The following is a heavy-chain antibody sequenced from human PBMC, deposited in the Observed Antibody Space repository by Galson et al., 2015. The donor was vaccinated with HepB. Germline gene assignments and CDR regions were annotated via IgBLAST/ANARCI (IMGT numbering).Heavy chain of an antibody. D-gene: IGHD3-10*01. CDR3: AKGAYGSGSYSDY. J-gene: IGHJ4*02. Sequence: SLRLPCAASGFTFDDYAMHWVRQAPGKGLEWVSGISWNSGSIGYADSVKGRFTISRDNAKNSLYLQMNSLRAEDTALYYCAKGAYGSGSYSDYWGQGTLVTVSS. CDR2: ISWNSGSI. CDR1: GFTFDDYA. V-gene: IGHV3-9*01.